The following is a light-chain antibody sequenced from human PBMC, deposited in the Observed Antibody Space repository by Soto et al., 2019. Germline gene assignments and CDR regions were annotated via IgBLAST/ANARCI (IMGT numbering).Light chain of an antibody. CDR1: QSVSGSD. Sequence: EYVLTQSPGTLSLSPGERATLSCRASQSVSGSDLAWYQQKPGQAPRLLIYGASTRATGIPARFSGSGSGTEFTLTISSLQSEDVAVYYCQQYGSSPQTFGQGTKVDI. J-gene: IGKJ1*01. V-gene: IGKV3-20*01. CDR3: QQYGSSPQT. CDR2: GAS.